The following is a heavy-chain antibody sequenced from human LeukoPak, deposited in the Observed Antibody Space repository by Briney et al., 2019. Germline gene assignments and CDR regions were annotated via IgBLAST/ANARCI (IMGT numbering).Heavy chain of an antibody. Sequence: SGGSLRLSCAASGFTFSNAWMSWVRQAPGKGLEWVSYISSSGSTIYYADSVKGRFTISRDNAKNSLYLQMNSLRAEDTAVYYCARGGSWSGYFSSGYYYGMDVWGQGTTVTVSS. CDR3: ARGGSWSGYFSSGYYYGMDV. D-gene: IGHD3-3*01. CDR2: ISSSGSTI. V-gene: IGHV3-11*04. J-gene: IGHJ6*02. CDR1: GFTFSNAW.